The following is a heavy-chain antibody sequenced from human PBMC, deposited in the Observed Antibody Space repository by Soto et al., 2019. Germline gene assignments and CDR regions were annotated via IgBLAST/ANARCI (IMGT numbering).Heavy chain of an antibody. CDR2: ISRSSSTI. CDR3: ASGHYFSAKDWFGP. D-gene: IGHD3-10*01. V-gene: IGHV3-48*01. Sequence: LRLYSVASGVRFKSYSMNWVRQAPGKGLEWLSYISRSSSTIYYADSVKGRFTISRDNAKDSLYLQMISLRAEETAVYYCASGHYFSAKDWFGPWRQGTPVIVSS. CDR1: GVRFKSYS. J-gene: IGHJ5*02.